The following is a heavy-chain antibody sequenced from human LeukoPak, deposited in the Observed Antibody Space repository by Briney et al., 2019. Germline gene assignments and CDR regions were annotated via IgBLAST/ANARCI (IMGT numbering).Heavy chain of an antibody. CDR2: IIPILGIA. Sequence: GASVKVSCKASGYTXTGYYIRGVRQAPGQGLEWMGRIIPILGIANYAQKFQGRVTITADKSTSTAYMELSSLRSEDTAVYYCARDQGGFDPWGQGTLVTVSS. V-gene: IGHV1-69*04. CDR1: GYTXTGYY. CDR3: ARDQGGFDP. J-gene: IGHJ5*02.